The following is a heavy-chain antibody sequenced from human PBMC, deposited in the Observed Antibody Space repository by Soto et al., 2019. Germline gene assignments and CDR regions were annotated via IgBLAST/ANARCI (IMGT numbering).Heavy chain of an antibody. D-gene: IGHD3-22*01. CDR3: ANDYDSSGSRVALEI. J-gene: IGHJ3*02. CDR2: ISASGANT. Sequence: LRLSCAASGFTFTNYAMSWVRQAPGKGLEWVSAISASGANTYYADSVKGRFTISRDNSKNTLFLHLNSLRAEDTAVYYCANDYDSSGSRVALEIWGQATMVTVSS. V-gene: IGHV3-23*01. CDR1: GFTFTNYA.